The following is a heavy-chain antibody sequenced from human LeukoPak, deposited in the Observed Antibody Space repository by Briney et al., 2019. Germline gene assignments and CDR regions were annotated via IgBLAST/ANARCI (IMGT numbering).Heavy chain of an antibody. D-gene: IGHD1-26*01. CDR2: IYSGGST. J-gene: IGHJ4*02. V-gene: IGHV3-53*01. Sequence: KPGGSLRLSCAASGFTVSSNYMSWVRQAPGKGLEWVSVIYSGGSTYYADSVKGRFTISRDNSKNTLYLQMDSLRAEDTAVYYCAKANSGSYASFDYWGQGTLVTVSS. CDR1: GFTVSSNY. CDR3: AKANSGSYASFDY.